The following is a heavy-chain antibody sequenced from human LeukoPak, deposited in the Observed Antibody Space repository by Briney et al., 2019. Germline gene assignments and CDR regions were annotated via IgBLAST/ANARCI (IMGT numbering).Heavy chain of an antibody. D-gene: IGHD1-1*01. J-gene: IGHJ6*03. CDR3: ARRAGATAYYYYYMDV. V-gene: IGHV4-34*01. CDR1: GGSFSGYY. Sequence: PSETLSLTCAVYGGSFSGYYWSWIRQPPGKGLEWIGEINHSGSTNHNPSLKSRVTISVDTSKNQFSLKLSSVTAADTAVYYCARRAGATAYYYYYMDVWGKGTTVTVSS. CDR2: INHSGST.